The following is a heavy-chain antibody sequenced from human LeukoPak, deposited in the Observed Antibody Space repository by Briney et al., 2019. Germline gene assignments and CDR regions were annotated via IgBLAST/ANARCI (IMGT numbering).Heavy chain of an antibody. CDR2: IIPIFGTA. Sequence: ASVKVSCKASGGTFSSYAIGWVRQAPGQGLEWMGGIIPIFGTANYAQKFQGRVTITADESTSTAYMELSSLRSEDTAVYYCAREYCSGGSCPFGWYFDYWGQGTLVTVSS. CDR1: GGTFSSYA. CDR3: AREYCSGGSCPFGWYFDY. J-gene: IGHJ4*02. D-gene: IGHD2-15*01. V-gene: IGHV1-69*13.